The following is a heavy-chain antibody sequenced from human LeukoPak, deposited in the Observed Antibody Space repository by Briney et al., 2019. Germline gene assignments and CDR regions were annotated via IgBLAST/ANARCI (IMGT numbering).Heavy chain of an antibody. V-gene: IGHV4-59*01. J-gene: IGHJ4*02. D-gene: IGHD4-23*01. CDR3: AREDYGGNPNFDY. CDR2: IDYSGST. CDR1: GVSMSIYY. Sequence: SETLSLTCTVSGVSMSIYYWSWIRQPPGKGLEWIGYIDYSGSTNYNASIKSRVTISVDTSKNQFSLKLNSVTAADTAVYYCAREDYGGNPNFDYWGQGTLVTVSS.